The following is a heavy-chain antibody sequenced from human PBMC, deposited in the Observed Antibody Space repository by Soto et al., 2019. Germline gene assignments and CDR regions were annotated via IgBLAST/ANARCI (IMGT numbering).Heavy chain of an antibody. CDR1: GYTFTSDY. D-gene: IGHD3-3*01. V-gene: IGHV1-46*01. Sequence: GASVKVSCKASGYTFTSDYMHWVRQAPGQGLEWMGIINPSGGSTSYAQKFQGRVTMTRDTSTSTVYMELSSLRSEDTAVYYCARVPRGITIFGVAQYYYGMDVWGQGTTVTVSS. CDR2: INPSGGST. CDR3: ARVPRGITIFGVAQYYYGMDV. J-gene: IGHJ6*02.